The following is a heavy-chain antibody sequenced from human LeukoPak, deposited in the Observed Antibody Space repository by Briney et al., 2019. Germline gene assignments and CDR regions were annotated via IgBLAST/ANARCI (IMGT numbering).Heavy chain of an antibody. V-gene: IGHV4-61*02. CDR3: ARANGQSDFDY. CDR1: GGSISSGSYY. D-gene: IGHD2-8*01. Sequence: SETLSLTCTVSGGSISSGSYYWSWIRQPAGKGLEWIGRIYTSGSTNYNPSLKSRVTISVDTSKNQFSLKLSSVTAADTAVYYSARANGQSDFDYWGQGTLVTVSS. CDR2: IYTSGST. J-gene: IGHJ4*02.